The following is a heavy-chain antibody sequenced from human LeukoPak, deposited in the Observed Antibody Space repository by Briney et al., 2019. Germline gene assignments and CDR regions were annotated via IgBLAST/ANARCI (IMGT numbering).Heavy chain of an antibody. V-gene: IGHV1-18*01. D-gene: IGHD4-17*01. CDR1: GYTFTSYG. CDR3: ARLNYGAPYYYYGMDV. Sequence: ASVKVSCKASGYTFTSYGISWVRQAPGQGLEWMGWISAYNGNTNYAQKLQGRVTMTTDTSTSTAYMELRSLRSDDTAVYYCARLNYGAPYYYYGMDVWGQGTTVTVSS. J-gene: IGHJ6*02. CDR2: ISAYNGNT.